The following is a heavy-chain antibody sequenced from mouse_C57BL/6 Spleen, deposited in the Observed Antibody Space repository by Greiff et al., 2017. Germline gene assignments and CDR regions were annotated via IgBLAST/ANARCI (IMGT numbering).Heavy chain of an antibody. D-gene: IGHD2-5*01. V-gene: IGHV1-15*01. CDR1: GYTFTDYE. J-gene: IGHJ2*01. Sequence: QVQLQQSGAELVRPGASVTLSCKASGYTFTDYEMYWVKQTPVHGLEWIGAIDPETGGTAYNQTFKGKAILTADKSSSTAYMELRSLTSEDSAVYYCTRYSNYPDYWGQGTTVTVSS. CDR3: TRYSNYPDY. CDR2: IDPETGGT.